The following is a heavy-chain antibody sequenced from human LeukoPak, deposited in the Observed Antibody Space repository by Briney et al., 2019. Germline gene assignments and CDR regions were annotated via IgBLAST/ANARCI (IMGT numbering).Heavy chain of an antibody. CDR3: ARLRGPDSSGYYYGRGIDY. J-gene: IGHJ4*02. Sequence: SETLSLTCAVYGGSFSGYYWSWIRQPPGKGLEWIGEINHRGSTNYNPSLKSRVTISVDTSKNQFSLKLSSVTAADTAVYYCARLRGPDSSGYYYGRGIDYWGQGTLVTVSS. CDR2: INHRGST. CDR1: GGSFSGYY. D-gene: IGHD3-22*01. V-gene: IGHV4-34*01.